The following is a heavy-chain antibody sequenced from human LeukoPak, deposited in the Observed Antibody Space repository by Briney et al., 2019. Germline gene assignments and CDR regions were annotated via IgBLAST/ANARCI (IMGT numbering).Heavy chain of an antibody. CDR3: AKRDGSGWYLFDY. CDR1: GFTFSSYE. D-gene: IGHD6-19*01. V-gene: IGHV3-48*03. CDR2: ISSSGGAR. J-gene: IGHJ4*02. Sequence: GGSLRLSCAASGFTFSSYEMNWVRQAPGKGLERLSYISSSGGARYYADSVKGRFTISRGNAKNSLYLQMNSLRTEDTAVYYCAKRDGSGWYLFDYWGQGTLVTVSS.